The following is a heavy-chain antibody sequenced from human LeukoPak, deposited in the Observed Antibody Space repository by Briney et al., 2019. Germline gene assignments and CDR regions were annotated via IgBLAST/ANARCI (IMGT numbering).Heavy chain of an antibody. Sequence: QSGGSLRLACAASAFTFSNYWMSSVRQARGNGLEWVATIKVDGSEINYVDSVKGRFTISRANAKNSLYLQMYSLRVGDTVVYYCARNWGYSTFDYWGQGTLVTVSS. V-gene: IGHV3-7*01. D-gene: IGHD4-23*01. CDR1: AFTFSNYW. J-gene: IGHJ4*02. CDR3: ARNWGYSTFDY. CDR2: IKVDGSEI.